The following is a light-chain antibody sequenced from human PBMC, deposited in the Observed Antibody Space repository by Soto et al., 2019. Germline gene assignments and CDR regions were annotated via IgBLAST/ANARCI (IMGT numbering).Light chain of an antibody. V-gene: IGKV3-15*01. CDR3: QQYNDGPRT. Sequence: EIVMTQSPATLSVSPGERATLSCRASQSVGTYLAWYQQKPGQAPRLLIYGASTRAAGISPRFSGGGSGTEFTLTISSLQSEDFAVYYCQQYNDGPRTFGQGTKVGI. CDR1: QSVGTY. J-gene: IGKJ1*01. CDR2: GAS.